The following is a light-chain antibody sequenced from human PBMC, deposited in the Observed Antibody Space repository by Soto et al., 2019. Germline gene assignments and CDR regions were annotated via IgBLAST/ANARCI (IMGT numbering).Light chain of an antibody. Sequence: QSVLTQPPSVSAAPGQKVTISCSGSGSNIGNNYVSWYQHLPGTAPQLLIYEDYRRPSGIPDRFSGSKSGTSATLAITGLQTGDEADYYCGTWDSSLTTKVFGTGTKLTVL. J-gene: IGLJ1*01. V-gene: IGLV1-51*02. CDR2: EDY. CDR3: GTWDSSLTTKV. CDR1: GSNIGNNY.